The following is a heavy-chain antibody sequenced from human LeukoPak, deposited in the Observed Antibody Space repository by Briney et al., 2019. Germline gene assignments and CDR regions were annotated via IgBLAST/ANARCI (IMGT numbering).Heavy chain of an antibody. V-gene: IGHV1-3*01. CDR1: GYTFTSYA. J-gene: IGHJ4*02. D-gene: IGHD4-17*01. CDR2: INAGNGNT. Sequence: ASVKVSCKASGYTFTSYAMHWVRQAPGQRLEWMGWINAGNGNTKYSQKFQGRVTITRDTSASTAYMELSSLRSEDTAAYYCARAQPYGDYDYWGQGTLVTVSS. CDR3: ARAQPYGDYDY.